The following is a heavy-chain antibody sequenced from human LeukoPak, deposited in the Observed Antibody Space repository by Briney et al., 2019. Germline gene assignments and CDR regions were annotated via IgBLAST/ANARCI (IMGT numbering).Heavy chain of an antibody. D-gene: IGHD3-9*01. V-gene: IGHV3-53*03. J-gene: IGHJ4*02. CDR1: GFIVTRNY. CDR2: IRTTAEGAKYA. CDR3: ATDKRYAFDY. Sequence: GGSLRLSCAVSGFIVTRNYMSWVRQAPGKGLEWISNIRTTAEGAKYAYYADSVKGRVTISRDDGKNTLYLHMNSLRDDDTAVYYCATDKRYAFDYWGQGILVTVSS.